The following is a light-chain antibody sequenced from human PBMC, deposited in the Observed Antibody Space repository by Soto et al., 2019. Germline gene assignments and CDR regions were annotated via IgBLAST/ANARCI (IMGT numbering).Light chain of an antibody. CDR3: AAWDDSLNGHV. J-gene: IGLJ1*01. Sequence: QSLPTQPHSAPRTPGHRVTIPCSGSNSDIGTSSVHRFQQLPGTAPKLLISTTNQRPSGVPERFSGSKSGTSASLAISGLQSEDEADYYCAAWDDSLNGHVFGTGTKVTVL. CDR2: TTN. CDR1: NSDIGTSS. V-gene: IGLV1-44*01.